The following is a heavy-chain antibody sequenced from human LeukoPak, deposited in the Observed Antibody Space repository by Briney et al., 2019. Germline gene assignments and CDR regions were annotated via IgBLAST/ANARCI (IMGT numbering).Heavy chain of an antibody. CDR3: ATHPGGLQSGFDN. CDR1: GYSVNNYW. V-gene: IGHV5-51*01. J-gene: IGHJ4*02. D-gene: IGHD5-24*01. CDR2: IHPGDSHT. Sequence: GECLKISGKGSGYSVNNYWISLVRQMPGKGLKYMGIIHPGDSHTRYSPSFQGHGTISVDRSSSTAYIQWRRLKASDTAMYYCATHPGGLQSGFDNWGQGTLVTVSS.